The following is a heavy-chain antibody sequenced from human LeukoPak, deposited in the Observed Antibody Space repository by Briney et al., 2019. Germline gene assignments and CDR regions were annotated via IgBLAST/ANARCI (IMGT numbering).Heavy chain of an antibody. CDR1: GYSFTTHW. D-gene: IGHD3-22*01. CDR2: IYPGDSDT. Sequence: GESLKISCKGSGYSFTTHWIGWVRQMPGKGLEWMAIIYPGDSDTRYSPSFQGQVTISADKSVNTAYLQWSSLKASDTAMYYCARPNITSYYDSRGYDAFDVWGQGTMVTVYS. J-gene: IGHJ3*01. V-gene: IGHV5-51*01. CDR3: ARPNITSYYDSRGYDAFDV.